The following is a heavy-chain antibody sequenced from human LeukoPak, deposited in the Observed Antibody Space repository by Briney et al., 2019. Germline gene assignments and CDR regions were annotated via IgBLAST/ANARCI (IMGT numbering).Heavy chain of an antibody. D-gene: IGHD6-19*01. CDR1: GCSISSYY. J-gene: IGHJ6*02. Sequence: PSETLSLTCTASGCSISSYYWSWIRQPPGKGLEWIGYIYYSGSTNYNPSLKSRVTISVNTSKNQFSLKLSSVTAADTAVYYCARGRAVAGIYYHYYGMDVWGQGTTVTVSS. CDR2: IYYSGST. CDR3: ARGRAVAGIYYHYYGMDV. V-gene: IGHV4-59*01.